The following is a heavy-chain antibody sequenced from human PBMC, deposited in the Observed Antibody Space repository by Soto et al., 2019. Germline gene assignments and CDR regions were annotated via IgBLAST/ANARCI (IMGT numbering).Heavy chain of an antibody. Sequence: SETLSLTCAVYGGSFSGYHWSWIRQPPGKGLEWIGEINHGGGTNYNPSLKSRVTISLDTSKNQFSLNLTSVTAADTAVYYCARDLMAARLRYYYGFDVWGPGTTVTVSS. CDR1: GGSFSGYH. J-gene: IGHJ6*02. V-gene: IGHV4-34*01. D-gene: IGHD6-6*01. CDR3: ARDLMAARLRYYYGFDV. CDR2: INHGGGT.